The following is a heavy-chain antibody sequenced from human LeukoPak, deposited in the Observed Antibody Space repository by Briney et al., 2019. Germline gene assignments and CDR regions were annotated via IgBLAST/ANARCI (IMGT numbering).Heavy chain of an antibody. D-gene: IGHD2-15*01. Sequence: GASVKVSCKASGYTFTDYYMHWVRQAPGLGLEWMGWINPTSAGTNYAQNFRGRVTMTRDTSMSTAFMELSRLSSDDTAVYYCASAYCSGGDCCSFDYWGQGTLVTVSS. V-gene: IGHV1-2*02. CDR2: INPTSAGT. CDR3: ASAYCSGGDCCSFDY. J-gene: IGHJ4*02. CDR1: GYTFTDYY.